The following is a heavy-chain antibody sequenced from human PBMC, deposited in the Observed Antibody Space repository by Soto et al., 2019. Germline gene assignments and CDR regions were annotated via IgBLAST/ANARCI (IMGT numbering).Heavy chain of an antibody. Sequence: PSETLSLTCTVSGGSISSYYWSWIRQPPGKGLEWIGYIYYSGSTNYNPSPKSRVTISVDTSNNQFSLRLASVTAADTAVYYCATKPNALYYFDFWGQGALVTVSS. CDR1: GGSISSYY. D-gene: IGHD3-16*01. V-gene: IGHV4-59*12. CDR3: ATKPNALYYFDF. CDR2: IYYSGST. J-gene: IGHJ4*02.